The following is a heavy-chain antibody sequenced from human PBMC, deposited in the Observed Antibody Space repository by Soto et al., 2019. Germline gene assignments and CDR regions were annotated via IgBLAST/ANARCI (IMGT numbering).Heavy chain of an antibody. Sequence: ASVKVSCKASGYAFTSYGTHWVRQAPGQRLEWTGWINAGNGNTKYSEKFQGRVTITRDTSASTAYLELSSLRSEDTAVYYCARDPNDSSAYYHHYYYGMDVWGQGTTVTVSS. CDR1: GYAFTSYG. J-gene: IGHJ6*02. V-gene: IGHV1-3*01. D-gene: IGHD3-22*01. CDR3: ARDPNDSSAYYHHYYYGMDV. CDR2: INAGNGNT.